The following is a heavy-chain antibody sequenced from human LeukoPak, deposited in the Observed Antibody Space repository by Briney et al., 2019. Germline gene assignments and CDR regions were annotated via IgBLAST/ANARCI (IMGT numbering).Heavy chain of an antibody. CDR1: GFTFDDYA. D-gene: IGHD3-9*01. J-gene: IGHJ4*02. CDR3: AKESHYDILTGHFDY. V-gene: IGHV3-9*01. CDR2: ISWNSGSI. Sequence: GGTLRLTCAASGFTFDDYAMHWVRQAPGKGLEWVSGISWNSGSIGYADSVKGRFTISRDNAKNSLYPQMNSLRAEDTALYYCAKESHYDILTGHFDYWGQGTLVTVSS.